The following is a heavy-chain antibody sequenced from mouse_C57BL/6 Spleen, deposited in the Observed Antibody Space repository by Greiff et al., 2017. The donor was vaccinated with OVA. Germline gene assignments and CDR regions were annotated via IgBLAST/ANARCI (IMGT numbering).Heavy chain of an antibody. CDR2: IWWNDDK. Sequence: QVTLKVSGPGILRPSQTLSLTCSFSGFSLSTFGMGVGWIRQPSGKGLEWLAHIWWNDDKYYNPALKSRLTISNDTSKNQVFLQIANVESADTATYYCARIDYDYDFAYWGQGTLVTVSA. V-gene: IGHV8-8*01. D-gene: IGHD2-4*01. J-gene: IGHJ3*01. CDR1: GFSLSTFGMG. CDR3: ARIDYDYDFAY.